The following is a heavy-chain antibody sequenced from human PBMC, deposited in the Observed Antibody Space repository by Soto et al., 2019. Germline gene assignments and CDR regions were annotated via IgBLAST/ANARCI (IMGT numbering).Heavy chain of an antibody. D-gene: IGHD3-16*02. Sequence: PRLSCAASGFTFSSYAMRWVRQAPGKGLEWVAVISYDGSNKYYADSVKGRFTTSRDNSKNTLYLQMNSLRAEDTAVYYCARPGDWGSYRYSYYFDYWGQGTLVTVSS. CDR1: GFTFSSYA. CDR2: ISYDGSNK. J-gene: IGHJ4*02. CDR3: ARPGDWGSYRYSYYFDY. V-gene: IGHV3-30-3*01.